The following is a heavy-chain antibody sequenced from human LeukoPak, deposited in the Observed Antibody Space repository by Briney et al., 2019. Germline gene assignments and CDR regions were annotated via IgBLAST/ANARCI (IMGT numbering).Heavy chain of an antibody. V-gene: IGHV6-1*01. D-gene: IGHD3-22*01. CDR3: ASSVYYDSSGYYYA. CDR2: TYYRSKWYN. CDR1: GDSVSSNSAA. J-gene: IGHJ5*02. Sequence: SQTLSLTCAISGDSVSSNSAAWNWIRQSPSRGLEWLGRTYYRSKWYNDYAVSVKSRITINPDTSKNQFSLQLNSVTPEDTAVYYCASSVYYDSSGYYYAWGQGTLVTVSS.